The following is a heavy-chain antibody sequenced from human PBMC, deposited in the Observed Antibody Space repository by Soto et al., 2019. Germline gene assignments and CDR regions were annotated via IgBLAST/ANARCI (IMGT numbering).Heavy chain of an antibody. D-gene: IGHD3-3*01. Sequence: GASVKVTCKAPGDHFTRYYLNWVRQAPGQGLEWMGVINPQGGSKKYAQRFQGRVTMTRDTSRSTVYIELRSLRSDDTAIYYCARSSGGNFGIIIEGSNCFGPWGQGTLVTSPQ. V-gene: IGHV1-46*01. J-gene: IGHJ5*02. CDR2: INPQGGSK. CDR3: ARSSGGNFGIIIEGSNCFGP. CDR1: GDHFTRYY.